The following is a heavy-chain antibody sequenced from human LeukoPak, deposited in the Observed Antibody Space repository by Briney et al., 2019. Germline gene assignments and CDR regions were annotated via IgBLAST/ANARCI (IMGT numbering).Heavy chain of an antibody. CDR1: GFTFSRHV. V-gene: IGHV3-74*01. Sequence: GGSLRLSCAASGFTFSRHVMQWVRQAPGKGLVWVSRINSDGSSTSYADSVKGRFTISRDNAKNTLYLQMNSLRAEDTAVYYCGSSIFWDTGYWGQGTLVTVSS. CDR3: GSSIFWDTGY. CDR2: INSDGSST. D-gene: IGHD3-9*01. J-gene: IGHJ4*02.